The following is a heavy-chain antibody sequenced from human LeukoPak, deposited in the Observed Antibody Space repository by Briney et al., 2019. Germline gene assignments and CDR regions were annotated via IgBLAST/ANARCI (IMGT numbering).Heavy chain of an antibody. V-gene: IGHV1-2*02. Sequence: GASVKVSCKASGYTFTGYYMHWVRQAPGQGLEWMGWINPNSGGTNYAQKVQGRVTMTRDTSISTAYMELSRLRSDDTAVYYCAGTAAAPYNWFDPWGQGTLVTVSS. D-gene: IGHD6-13*01. J-gene: IGHJ5*02. CDR3: AGTAAAPYNWFDP. CDR2: INPNSGGT. CDR1: GYTFTGYY.